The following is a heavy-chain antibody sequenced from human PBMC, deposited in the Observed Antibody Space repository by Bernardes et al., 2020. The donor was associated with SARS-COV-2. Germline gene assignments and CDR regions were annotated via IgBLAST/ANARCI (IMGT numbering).Heavy chain of an antibody. CDR1: GYSFSTYW. J-gene: IGHJ4*02. D-gene: IGHD3-3*01. CDR3: ARQPIPYYDFWSGRDGVSSGVAGFDY. V-gene: IGHV5-10-1*01. CDR2: IDPSDSYT. Sequence: GESLKISCKGSGYSFSTYWISWVRQMPGKGLKWMGRIDPSDSYTNHSPPFQGHVTISADKSISTAYLQWNSLKASDTAIYCCARQPIPYYDFWSGRDGVSSGVAGFDYWGQGTLVTVSS.